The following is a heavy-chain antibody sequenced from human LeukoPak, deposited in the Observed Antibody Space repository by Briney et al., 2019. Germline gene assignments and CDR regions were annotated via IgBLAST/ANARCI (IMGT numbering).Heavy chain of an antibody. CDR3: ARGREEIQLEFDYMDV. CDR1: GFTFSSYW. CDR2: INSDGSST. J-gene: IGHJ6*03. Sequence: GGSLRLSCAASGFTFSSYWMHWVRQAPGKGLVWVSRINSDGSSTSYAASVKGRFTISRDNAKNTLYLQMNSLRAEDTAVYYCARGREEIQLEFDYMDVWGKGTTVTVSS. D-gene: IGHD5-18*01. V-gene: IGHV3-74*01.